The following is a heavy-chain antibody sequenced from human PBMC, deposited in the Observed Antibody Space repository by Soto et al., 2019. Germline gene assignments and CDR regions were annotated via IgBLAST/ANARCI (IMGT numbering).Heavy chain of an antibody. J-gene: IGHJ6*02. D-gene: IGHD6-25*01. CDR2: IDWDGDK. CDR1: GFSLISTGMC. Sequence: SGPTLVNPTQTLPLTCAFSGFSLISTGMCLSWIPAPPRRALEWLALIDWDGDKYYSSSLKTRLTISKDTSINQVVLTMANIDAADTATYYCARVVAAGAHYYYGMDVWGPGSPVTVSS. V-gene: IGHV2-70*01. CDR3: ARVVAAGAHYYYGMDV.